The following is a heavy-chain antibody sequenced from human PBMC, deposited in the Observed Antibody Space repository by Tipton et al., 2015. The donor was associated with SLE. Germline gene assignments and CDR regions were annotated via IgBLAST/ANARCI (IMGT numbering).Heavy chain of an antibody. Sequence: TLSLTCTVSGGSISSYYWSWIRQPPGKGLEWIGEINHSGSTNYNPSLKSRVTISVDTSKNQFSLKLSSVTAADTAVYYCARGPGSSEDFWGQGTLVTVSS. CDR3: ARGPGSSEDF. J-gene: IGHJ4*02. CDR1: GGSISSYY. V-gene: IGHV4-34*01. CDR2: INHSGST. D-gene: IGHD3-10*01.